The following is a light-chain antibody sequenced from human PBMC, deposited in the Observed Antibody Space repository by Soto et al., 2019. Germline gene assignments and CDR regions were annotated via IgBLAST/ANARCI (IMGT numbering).Light chain of an antibody. J-gene: IGLJ1*01. CDR1: SSDVGGSHY. CDR3: LSYGGSNNYV. V-gene: IGLV2-8*01. Sequence: QSALTPPPSASESPGQSVTISCSGTSSDVGGSHYVSWYQHHPGRAPKLLIYEVEKGPPGVPGRFSGSKSGNMASLTVSGLQADDEADYYCLSYGGSNNYVFGTGTKDTVL. CDR2: EVE.